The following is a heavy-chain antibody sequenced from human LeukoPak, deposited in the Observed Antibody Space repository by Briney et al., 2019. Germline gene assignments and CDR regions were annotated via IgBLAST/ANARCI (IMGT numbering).Heavy chain of an antibody. J-gene: IGHJ5*01. CDR1: GFTFSKYW. D-gene: IGHD3-3*01. V-gene: IGHV3-7*01. Sequence: AGGSLRLSCAASGFTFSKYWMNWVRQSPGKGLEWVANIKEDSSDKNYVDSMKGRFTISRDNAKNSLYLQMNSLRVEDTAVYYCARESGRFRFDSWGQGTLVTVSS. CDR3: ARESGRFRFDS. CDR2: IKEDSSDK.